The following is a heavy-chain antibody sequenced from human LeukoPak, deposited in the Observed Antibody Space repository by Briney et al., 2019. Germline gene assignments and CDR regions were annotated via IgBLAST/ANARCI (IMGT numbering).Heavy chain of an antibody. Sequence: PGGSLRLSCAASGFTFSSYAMSWVRQAPGKGLEWVSVISGSAGSTYYADSVKGRFTISRDNSKNTLYLQMNSLRAGGTAVYYCAKYIPSSSGCDYWGQGTLVTVSS. CDR1: GFTFSSYA. D-gene: IGHD6-19*01. CDR2: ISGSAGST. J-gene: IGHJ4*02. V-gene: IGHV3-23*01. CDR3: AKYIPSSSGCDY.